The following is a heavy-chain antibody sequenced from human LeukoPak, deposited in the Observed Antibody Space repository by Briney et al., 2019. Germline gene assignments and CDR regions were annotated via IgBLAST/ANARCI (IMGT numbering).Heavy chain of an antibody. CDR2: INHSGST. D-gene: IGHD6-13*01. Sequence: SGTLSLTCAVSGGSISSSNWWSWIRQPPGKGLEWIGEINHSGSTNYNPSLKSRVTISVDTSKNQFSLKLSSVTAADTAVYYCARGRAAAGIYYWGQGTLVTVSS. J-gene: IGHJ4*02. CDR1: GGSISSSNW. V-gene: IGHV4-4*02. CDR3: ARGRAAAGIYY.